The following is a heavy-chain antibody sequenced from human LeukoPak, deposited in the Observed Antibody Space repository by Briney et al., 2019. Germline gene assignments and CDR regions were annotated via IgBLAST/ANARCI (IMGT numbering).Heavy chain of an antibody. V-gene: IGHV4-4*02. CDR1: GGSISSSNW. J-gene: IGHJ4*02. CDR3: ARVYYDGRGGGYYFDY. CDR2: IYHSGST. Sequence: SGTLSLTCAVSGGSISSSNWWSWVRQPPGKGLEWIGEIYHSGSTNYNPSLKSRVTISVDKSKNQFSLMLSSVTAADTAVYYCARVYYDGRGGGYYFDYWGQGTLVTVSS. D-gene: IGHD3-22*01.